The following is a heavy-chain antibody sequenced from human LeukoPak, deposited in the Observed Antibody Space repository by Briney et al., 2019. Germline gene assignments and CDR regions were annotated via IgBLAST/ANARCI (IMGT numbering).Heavy chain of an antibody. CDR1: GLTFDDYA. J-gene: IGHJ4*02. Sequence: PGGSLRLSCAASGLTFDDYAMHWVRQAPGKGLEWVSLISGDGGSTYYADSVKGRFTISRDNSKNSLYLQMNSLRTEDTALYYCAKDAPRYDYEEAFDYWGQGTLVTVSS. V-gene: IGHV3-43*02. D-gene: IGHD4-17*01. CDR3: AKDAPRYDYEEAFDY. CDR2: ISGDGGST.